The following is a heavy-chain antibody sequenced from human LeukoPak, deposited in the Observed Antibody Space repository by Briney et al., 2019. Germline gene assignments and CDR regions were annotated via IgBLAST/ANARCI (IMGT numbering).Heavy chain of an antibody. Sequence: KPSETLSLTCTVSGYSISSGYYWGWIREPPGKRLEWTGSIYHSGSTDYNPSVKSRVTISVDTSKNYLSLKLSSVAAADTAVYYCARWGGKGAAAGTFGWFDPWGQGTLVTVSS. J-gene: IGHJ5*02. CDR1: GYSISSGYY. CDR3: ARWGGKGAAAGTFGWFDP. D-gene: IGHD6-13*01. CDR2: IYHSGST. V-gene: IGHV4-38-2*02.